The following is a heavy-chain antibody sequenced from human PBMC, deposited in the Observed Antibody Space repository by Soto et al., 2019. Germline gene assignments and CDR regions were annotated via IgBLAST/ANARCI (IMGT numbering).Heavy chain of an antibody. CDR1: GYTFTGHY. D-gene: IGHD5-12*01. CDR3: GRGRSGQIVVFY. V-gene: IGHV1-2*02. CDR2: IGPESGAT. J-gene: IGHJ4*02. Sequence: GASVKVCCKASGYTFTGHYIHWVRQAPEQGPEWMGEIGPESGATRYAQKFQGRVTMTMDMSITTVYMELSNLSPDDTAVYYCGRGRSGQIVVFYWAQGTPVTVSS.